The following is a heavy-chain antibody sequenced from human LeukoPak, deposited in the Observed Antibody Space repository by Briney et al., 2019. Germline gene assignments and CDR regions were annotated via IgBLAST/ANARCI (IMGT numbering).Heavy chain of an antibody. CDR1: GGSISRYY. Sequence: PSETLSLTCTVSGGSISRYYWSWIRQPPGKGLEWIGYIYYSGSTNYNPSLESRVTISVDTSKNQFSLKLGSLTAADTAVYYCARSLGYSGTFVREGWFDPWGQGTLVTVSS. V-gene: IGHV4-59*12. CDR2: IYYSGST. J-gene: IGHJ5*02. D-gene: IGHD6-13*01. CDR3: ARSLGYSGTFVREGWFDP.